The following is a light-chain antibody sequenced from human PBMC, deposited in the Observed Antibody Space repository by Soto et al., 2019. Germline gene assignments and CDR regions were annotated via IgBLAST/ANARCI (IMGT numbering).Light chain of an antibody. J-gene: IGKJ5*01. Sequence: EVVLTQSPGTLSLSPGERATLSCRASQSIARTYVAWYQQKPGQAPSLLIYDISTRATGIHDRFSASGSGTDFSLTITGLETEDFAVAYCQPYGYSPITFGHGTLMEIK. V-gene: IGKV3-20*01. CDR2: DIS. CDR1: QSIARTY. CDR3: QPYGYSPIT.